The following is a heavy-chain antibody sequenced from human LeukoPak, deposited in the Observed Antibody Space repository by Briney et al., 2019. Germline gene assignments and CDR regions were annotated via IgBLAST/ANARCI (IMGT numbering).Heavy chain of an antibody. J-gene: IGHJ3*01. CDR1: GYTFTSYY. CDR3: ATPVPGYGALDV. V-gene: IGHV1-2*02. Sequence: ASVKVSCKASGYTFTSYYMHWVRQAPGQGLEWMGWINPNTGGTKYAQEFQGRVTMTGDTSLSIVQMELRSLTADDTAMYYCATPVPGYGALDVWGQGTMVTVSS. D-gene: IGHD3-9*01. CDR2: INPNTGGT.